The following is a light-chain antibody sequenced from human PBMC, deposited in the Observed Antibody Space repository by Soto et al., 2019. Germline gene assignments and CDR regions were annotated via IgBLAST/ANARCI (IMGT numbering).Light chain of an antibody. CDR1: QCARTY. Sequence: EIVLTQSPVTLSLSPGERATLSCRASQCARTYLAWYQVKPGQAPRLLICDASRRASGVPARLSGSGSGTDFPTTSSRLEPEDFAVYYRQQRSNWPCTFGQGTKVDIK. J-gene: IGKJ1*01. CDR2: DAS. CDR3: QQRSNWPCT. V-gene: IGKV3-11*01.